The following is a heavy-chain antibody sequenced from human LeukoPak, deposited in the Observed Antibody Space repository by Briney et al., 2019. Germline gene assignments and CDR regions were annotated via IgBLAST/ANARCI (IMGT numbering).Heavy chain of an antibody. CDR2: ISWNSGSI. D-gene: IGHD6-19*01. V-gene: IGHV3-9*01. CDR3: AKAPGEAVAGTRYWYFDL. Sequence: GGSLRLSCAASGFTFSSYAMHWVRQAPGKGLEWVSGISWNSGSIGYADSVKGRFTISRDSAKNSLYLQMNSLRAEDTALYYCAKAPGEAVAGTRYWYFDLWGRGTLVTVSS. CDR1: GFTFSSYA. J-gene: IGHJ2*01.